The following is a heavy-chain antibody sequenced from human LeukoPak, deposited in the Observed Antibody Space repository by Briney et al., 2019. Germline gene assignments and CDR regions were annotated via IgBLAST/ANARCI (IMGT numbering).Heavy chain of an antibody. Sequence: ASVKVSCKASGYTFTSYGISWVRQAPGQGLEWMGWISAYNGNTKYAQKFQGRVTMTTDTSTSTAYMELRSLRSDDTAVYYCAREGSIQVWSREFDPWGQGTLVTVSS. V-gene: IGHV1-18*01. CDR2: ISAYNGNT. CDR1: GYTFTSYG. D-gene: IGHD5-18*01. J-gene: IGHJ5*02. CDR3: AREGSIQVWSREFDP.